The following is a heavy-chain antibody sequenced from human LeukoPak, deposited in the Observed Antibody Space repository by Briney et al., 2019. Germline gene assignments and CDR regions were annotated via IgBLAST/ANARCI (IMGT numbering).Heavy chain of an antibody. D-gene: IGHD3-3*01. CDR1: GGSISSGSYY. Sequence: SQTLSLTCTVSGGSISSGSYYWSWIRQPAGKGLEWIGRIYTSGSTNYNPSLKSRVTISVDTAKNQFSLKLSSVTAADTAVYYCAREYYYDFWSGGEGWFDPWGQGTLVTVSS. J-gene: IGHJ5*02. V-gene: IGHV4-61*02. CDR2: IYTSGST. CDR3: AREYYYDFWSGGEGWFDP.